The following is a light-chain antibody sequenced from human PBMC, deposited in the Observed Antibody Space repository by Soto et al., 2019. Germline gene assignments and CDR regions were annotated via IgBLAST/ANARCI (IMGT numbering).Light chain of an antibody. V-gene: IGKV1-12*01. CDR2: AAS. Sequence: IPLTLSPSSTATSIRGSVTITCRASQGISSWLAWYQQKPGKAPKLLIYAASTLQSGVPSRFSGSGSGTDFTLTISSLQPEDFATYYCQQANSFPWTFGQGARLEIK. CDR3: QQANSFPWT. J-gene: IGKJ5*01. CDR1: QGISSW.